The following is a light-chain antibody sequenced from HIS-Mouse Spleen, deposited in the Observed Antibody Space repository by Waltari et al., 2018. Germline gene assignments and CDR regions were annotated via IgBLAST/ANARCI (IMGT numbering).Light chain of an antibody. CDR1: SSEVGSYNL. Sequence: QSALTQPASVSGSPGQSITISCTGTSSEVGSYNLVPWYQQHPGKAPKRMIYEGSKRPSGVSNRFSGSKSGNTASLTISGLQAEDEADYYCCSYAGSSTVFGGGTKLTVL. V-gene: IGLV2-23*01. CDR3: CSYAGSSTV. J-gene: IGLJ3*02. CDR2: EGS.